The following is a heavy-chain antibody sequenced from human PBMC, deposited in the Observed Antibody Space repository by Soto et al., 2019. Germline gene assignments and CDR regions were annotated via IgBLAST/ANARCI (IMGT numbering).Heavy chain of an antibody. D-gene: IGHD4-17*01. V-gene: IGHV4-59*12. CDR2: INYSGGT. CDR1: GGSFTSYY. J-gene: IGHJ4*02. Sequence: SETLSLTCTVSGGSFTSYYWTWIRQPPGKRPEYIGYINYSGGTNYNPSLKSRVTMSMVTSRNQFSLNLRSVTAKDTAIYYCARADDYKSSTFDYWGQGKLVTVSS. CDR3: ARADDYKSSTFDY.